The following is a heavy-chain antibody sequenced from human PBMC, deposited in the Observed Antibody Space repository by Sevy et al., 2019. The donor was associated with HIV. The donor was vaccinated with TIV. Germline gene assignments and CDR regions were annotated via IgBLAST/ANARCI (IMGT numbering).Heavy chain of an antibody. D-gene: IGHD2-8*01. V-gene: IGHV1-18*01. CDR1: GYTFTSFG. J-gene: IGHJ5*02. CDR3: ARDIMSP. CDR2: ISAYNGNT. Sequence: ASVKVSCKASGYTFTSFGFSWVRQAPGQGLEWMGWISAYNGNTNYAQKLQGRVTMTTDTSTSTAYMELSSLTSDDTAINYCARDIMSPWGQGTPVTVS.